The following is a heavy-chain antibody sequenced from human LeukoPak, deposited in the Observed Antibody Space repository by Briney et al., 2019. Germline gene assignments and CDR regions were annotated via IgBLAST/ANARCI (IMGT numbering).Heavy chain of an antibody. CDR3: ARHRGWAEWELDRFDY. D-gene: IGHD1-26*01. CDR1: GGSISSGGYY. V-gene: IGHV4-39*01. Sequence: PSETLSLTCTVSGGSISSGGYYWSWIRQHPGKGLECIGYIYYSGSTYYNPSLKSRVTISVDTSKNQFSLKLSSVTAADTAVYYCARHRGWAEWELDRFDYWGQGTLVTVSS. J-gene: IGHJ4*02. CDR2: IYYSGST.